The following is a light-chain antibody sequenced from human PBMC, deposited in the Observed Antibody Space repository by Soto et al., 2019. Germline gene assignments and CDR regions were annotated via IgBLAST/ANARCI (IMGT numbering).Light chain of an antibody. CDR2: DAS. CDR1: QDISNY. V-gene: IGKV1-33*01. Sequence: DIQMTQSPSSLSASVGDRVTITCQASQDISNYLNWYQQKPGKAPKLMIYDASNLETGVPSRFSGSGSGTDVTFTSSSLQPEDIATYYCQQYDNLPVTFGGGTKVEI. CDR3: QQYDNLPVT. J-gene: IGKJ4*01.